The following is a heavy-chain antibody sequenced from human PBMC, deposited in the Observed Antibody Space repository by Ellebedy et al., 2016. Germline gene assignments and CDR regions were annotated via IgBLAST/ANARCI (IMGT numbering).Heavy chain of an antibody. J-gene: IGHJ4*02. D-gene: IGHD2-2*01. Sequence: GESLKISXAASGFTFNMFAMSWVRQRPGKGLEWVSAIRGSGVNTYYADSVRGRFTISRDNFRNTLHLQMNNLRGEDTAVYYCRQGHYADYWGQGPLVTVSS. V-gene: IGHV3-23*01. CDR1: GFTFNMFA. CDR2: IRGSGVNT. CDR3: RQGHYADY.